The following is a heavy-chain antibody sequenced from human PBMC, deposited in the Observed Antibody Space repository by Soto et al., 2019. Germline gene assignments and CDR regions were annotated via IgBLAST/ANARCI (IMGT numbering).Heavy chain of an antibody. CDR2: VSSTGST. J-gene: IGHJ4*02. CDR1: GASITQYY. CDR3: ARGGGRPYHNHEFDF. Sequence: HVQLQESGPGLVKPSETLSLPCTVSGASITQYYWNWIRQSPGKGLEWIVSVSSTGSTVYNPSLTSRGTVSLDTSKNQFSLTLNSVTAADRAVYHCARGGGRPYHNHEFDFWGQGTLVTVSS. D-gene: IGHD6-25*01. V-gene: IGHV4-59*01.